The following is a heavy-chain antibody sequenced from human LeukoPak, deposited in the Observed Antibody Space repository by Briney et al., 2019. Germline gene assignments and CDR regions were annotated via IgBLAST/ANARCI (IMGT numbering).Heavy chain of an antibody. CDR3: AKSLRPFICSSTSCYGVDDAFDI. CDR2: ISGSGSGGST. CDR1: GFTFSSSA. D-gene: IGHD2-2*01. J-gene: IGHJ3*02. Sequence: GGSLRLSCAASGFTFSSSAMSWVRQAPGKGLEWVSSISGSGSGGSTYYADSVKGRFTISRDNSKNTLYLQMNSLRAEDTAVYYCAKSLRPFICSSTSCYGVDDAFDIWGQGTMVTVSS. V-gene: IGHV3-23*01.